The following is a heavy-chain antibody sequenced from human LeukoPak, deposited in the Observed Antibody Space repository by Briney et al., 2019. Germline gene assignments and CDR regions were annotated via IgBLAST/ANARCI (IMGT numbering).Heavy chain of an antibody. CDR1: GFTFNTYG. CDR2: VSHDGSYK. V-gene: IGHV3-30*18. CDR3: AKDWGSYFASGSSYFDY. Sequence: GGSLRLSCAASGFTFNTYGMHWVRQAPGKWLEWVAVVSHDGSYKYYADSVKGRFTISRDNSRNTLYLQMNSLRTEDTAFYYCAKDWGSYFASGSSYFDYWGQGTLVTVSS. J-gene: IGHJ4*02. D-gene: IGHD3-10*01.